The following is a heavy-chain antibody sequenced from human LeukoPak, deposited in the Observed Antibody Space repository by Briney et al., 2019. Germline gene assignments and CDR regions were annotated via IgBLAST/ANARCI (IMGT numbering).Heavy chain of an antibody. CDR3: ARPQTYSSGWYRFDY. V-gene: IGHV5-51*01. Sequence: GESLKISCKGSGYSFTNYWIGWVRQMPGKGLEWMGIIYPGDSDTRYSPSFQGQVTISADKSISTAYLQWSSLKASDTAMYYCARPQTYSSGWYRFDYWGQGTLVTVSS. D-gene: IGHD6-19*01. CDR2: IYPGDSDT. CDR1: GYSFTNYW. J-gene: IGHJ4*02.